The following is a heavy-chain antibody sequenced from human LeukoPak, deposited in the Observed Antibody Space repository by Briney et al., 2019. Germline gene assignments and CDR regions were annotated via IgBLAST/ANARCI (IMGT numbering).Heavy chain of an antibody. CDR1: GGSISSSSYY. V-gene: IGHV4-39*07. Sequence: SETLSLTCTVSGGSISSSSYYWGWIRQPPGKGLEWIGSIYYSGSTYYNPSLKSRVTISVDTSKNQFSLKLSSVTAADTAVYYCARGGLFDIVVVPQEKDAFDIWGQGTMVTVSS. CDR3: ARGGLFDIVVVPQEKDAFDI. D-gene: IGHD2-2*01. J-gene: IGHJ3*02. CDR2: IYYSGST.